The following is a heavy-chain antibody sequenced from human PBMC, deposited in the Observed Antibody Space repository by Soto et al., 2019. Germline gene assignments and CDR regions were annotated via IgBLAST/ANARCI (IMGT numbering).Heavy chain of an antibody. CDR3: ARVSSYSDFWSGDYGLRGSTGGMDV. D-gene: IGHD3-3*01. Sequence: ASVKVSCKASGYTFTSYAIQWVRQAPGQGLEWMGWIIAYNGNTNYAQKLQGRVTMTTDRSTSTAYMELRSLRSDDTAVYYCARVSSYSDFWSGDYGLRGSTGGMDVWGQGTTVTVSS. J-gene: IGHJ6*02. CDR2: IIAYNGNT. CDR1: GYTFTSYA. V-gene: IGHV1-18*01.